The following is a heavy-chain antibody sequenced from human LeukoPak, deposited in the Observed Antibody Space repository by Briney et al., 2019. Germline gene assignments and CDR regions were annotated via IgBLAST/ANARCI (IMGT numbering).Heavy chain of an antibody. D-gene: IGHD2-2*01. CDR2: INPNSGGT. CDR3: ARDLGPAALFDY. V-gene: IGHV1-2*06. J-gene: IGHJ4*02. Sequence: ASVKVSCKASGYTFTGYYMHWVRQAPGQGLEWMGRINPNSGGTNYAQKFQGRVTMTRDTSISTAYMELSSLRSEDTAVYYCARDLGPAALFDYWGQGTLVTVSS. CDR1: GYTFTGYY.